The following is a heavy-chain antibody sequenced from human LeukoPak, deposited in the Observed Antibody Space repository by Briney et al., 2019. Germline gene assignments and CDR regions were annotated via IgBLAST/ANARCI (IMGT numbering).Heavy chain of an antibody. D-gene: IGHD3-22*01. CDR1: GFTFSSYW. J-gene: IGHJ4*02. CDR3: ARVTGYMIEDYFDY. Sequence: GSLRLSCAASGFTFSSYWMSWVRQAPGKGLEWIGSIYYSGSTYYNPSLKSRVTISVDTSKNQFSLRLRSVTAADTAVYYCARVTGYMIEDYFDYWGQGTLVTVSS. V-gene: IGHV4-39*07. CDR2: IYYSGST.